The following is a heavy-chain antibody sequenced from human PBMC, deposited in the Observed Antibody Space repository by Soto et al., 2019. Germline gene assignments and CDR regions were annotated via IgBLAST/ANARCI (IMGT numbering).Heavy chain of an antibody. Sequence: QVQLVESGGGVVQPGRSLRLSCAASGFTFSSYGMHWVRQAPSKGLEWVAVISYDGSNKYYADSVKGRFTISRDNSKNTLYLQMNSLRAEDTAVYYCAKGSFSGFDYWGQGTLVTVSS. CDR3: AKGSFSGFDY. D-gene: IGHD3-10*01. J-gene: IGHJ4*02. CDR1: GFTFSSYG. CDR2: ISYDGSNK. V-gene: IGHV3-30*18.